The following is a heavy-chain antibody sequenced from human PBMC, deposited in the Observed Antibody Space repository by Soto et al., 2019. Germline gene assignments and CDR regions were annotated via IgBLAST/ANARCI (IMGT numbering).Heavy chain of an antibody. CDR3: AREVGGTSGWLDP. J-gene: IGHJ5*02. D-gene: IGHD3-3*01. Sequence: EVQLSESGGDLRQPGGSLRLSCAASGFTFTNYAMTWVRQTPGKGLEWVSGISASGGLKYYADSVRGRFTVSRDNSKNILYLQMDNLRDEDTALYYCAREVGGTSGWLDPWGQGTQVTVSS. V-gene: IGHV3-23*01. CDR2: ISASGGLK. CDR1: GFTFTNYA.